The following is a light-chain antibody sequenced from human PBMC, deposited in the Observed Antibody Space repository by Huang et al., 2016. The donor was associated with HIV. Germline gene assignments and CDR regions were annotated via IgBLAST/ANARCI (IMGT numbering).Light chain of an antibody. J-gene: IGKJ2*01. Sequence: DIQMTQSPSSLSASVGDRVTITCRASQSISSYLNWYQQKPGKAPKILIYAASTLQSGIPSRFSGSGAGTDFTLTITSLQPEDFATYYCQQTYIIPITFGQGTKLEIK. V-gene: IGKV1-39*01. CDR3: QQTYIIPIT. CDR2: AAS. CDR1: QSISSY.